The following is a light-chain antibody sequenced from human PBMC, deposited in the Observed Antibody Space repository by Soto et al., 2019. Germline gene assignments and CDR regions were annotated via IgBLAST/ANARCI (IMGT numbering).Light chain of an antibody. V-gene: IGKV3-20*01. CDR2: RTS. Sequence: EIVLTQSPGTLSLSPGERATLSCRASQSVSSSYLAWYQQKPGQAPRLLIYRTSNRATGIPDRFSGSGSGTDFTLTISRLETEDFAVYWCQQYYSSPRTFGQGTKVEIK. J-gene: IGKJ1*01. CDR1: QSVSSSY. CDR3: QQYYSSPRT.